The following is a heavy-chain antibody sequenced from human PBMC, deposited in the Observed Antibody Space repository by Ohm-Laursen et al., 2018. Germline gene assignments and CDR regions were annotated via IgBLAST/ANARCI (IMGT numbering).Heavy chain of an antibody. CDR1: GYSFSAHY. V-gene: IGHV1-2*02. CDR2: INPNSGVT. J-gene: IGHJ4*02. D-gene: IGHD6-25*01. CDR3: ARRYSSGWPFDY. Sequence: GSSVKVSCKASGYSFSAHYMHWVRQAPGQGLEWMGWINPNSGVTNYAQKFQGRVTMTRDTSISTAYMDLSSLTSDDTAVYYCARRYSSGWPFDYWGQGTLVTVSS.